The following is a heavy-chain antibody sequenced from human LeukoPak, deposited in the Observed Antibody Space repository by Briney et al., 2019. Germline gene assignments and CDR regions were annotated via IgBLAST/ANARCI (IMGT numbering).Heavy chain of an antibody. CDR2: ISGGGRTT. J-gene: IGHJ4*02. CDR1: GFTFSNHA. Sequence: GGSLRLSCAASGFTFSNHAMSWVRQAPGKGLQWVAVISGGGRTTEYADFVKGRFTISRDNSKNTLSLQMNSLTVEDTAIYFCANNVVDKRYRDFWGQGTLVTVSS. CDR3: ANNVVDKRYRDF. V-gene: IGHV3-23*01. D-gene: IGHD2-15*01.